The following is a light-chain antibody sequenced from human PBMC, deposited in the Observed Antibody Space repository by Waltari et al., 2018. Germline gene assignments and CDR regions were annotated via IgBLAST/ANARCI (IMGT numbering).Light chain of an antibody. CDR3: QHFNSYSLT. Sequence: IQMTQSPSTLSSSVGDTVTITCRASQSITRFLAWYQQKPGKAPKLLIYETSILESGVPTRFSGRGSGTEFTLTISSLQPDDFATYYCQHFNSYSLTFGQGTKVEIK. CDR2: ETS. V-gene: IGKV1-5*03. J-gene: IGKJ1*01. CDR1: QSITRF.